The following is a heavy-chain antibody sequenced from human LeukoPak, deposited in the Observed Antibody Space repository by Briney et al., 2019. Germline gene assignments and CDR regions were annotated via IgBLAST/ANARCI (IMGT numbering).Heavy chain of an antibody. CDR2: IKQDGSEQ. CDR3: ARDRCSSTSCFYDY. J-gene: IGHJ4*02. Sequence: GGSLRLSFAASGFTFSHYWMTWFRQAPGKGLEWVANIKQDGSEQYYVDSVKGRFTISRDNAKNSLYLQMNSLRVEDTAVYYCARDRCSSTSCFYDYWGQGTLVTVSS. V-gene: IGHV3-7*01. CDR1: GFTFSHYW. D-gene: IGHD2-2*01.